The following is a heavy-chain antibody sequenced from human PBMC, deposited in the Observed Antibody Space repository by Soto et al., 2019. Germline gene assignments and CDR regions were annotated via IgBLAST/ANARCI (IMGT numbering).Heavy chain of an antibody. CDR2: IIPIFGTA. D-gene: IGHD4-4*01. V-gene: IGHV1-69*13. CDR1: GGTFSSYA. CDR3: ARTTLTAHYYYYGMDV. J-gene: IGHJ6*02. Sequence: GASVKVSCKASGGTFSSYAISWVRQAPGQGLEWMGGIIPIFGTANYAQKFQGRVTITADESTSTAYMELSSLRSEDTAVYYCARTTLTAHYYYYGMDVWGQGTTVTVSS.